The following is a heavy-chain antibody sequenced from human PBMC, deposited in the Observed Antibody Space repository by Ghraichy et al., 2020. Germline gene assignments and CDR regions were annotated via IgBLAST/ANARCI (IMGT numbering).Heavy chain of an antibody. V-gene: IGHV3-64*01. Sequence: GGSLRLSCAASGFTFSSYAMHWVRQAPGKGLEYVSAISSNGGSTYYANSVKGRFTISRDNSKNTLYLQMGSLRAEDMAVYYCARDPSSGEWYDFWSGSTLYYYYGMDVLGQGTTVTVSS. J-gene: IGHJ6*02. D-gene: IGHD3-3*01. CDR1: GFTFSSYA. CDR3: ARDPSSGEWYDFWSGSTLYYYYGMDV. CDR2: ISSNGGST.